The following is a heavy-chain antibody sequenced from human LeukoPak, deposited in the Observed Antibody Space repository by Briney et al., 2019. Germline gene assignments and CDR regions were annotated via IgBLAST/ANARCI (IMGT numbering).Heavy chain of an antibody. J-gene: IGHJ4*02. CDR2: IYPGDSDT. Sequence: GESLKISCKGSGYSFTTYWIGWVRQLPGKGLEWMGIIYPGDSDTRYSPSFQGQVTISADKSISTAYLQWSSLKASDTAMYYCARQRLEADFDYWGQGTLVTVSS. CDR1: GYSFTTYW. V-gene: IGHV5-51*01. D-gene: IGHD3-22*01. CDR3: ARQRLEADFDY.